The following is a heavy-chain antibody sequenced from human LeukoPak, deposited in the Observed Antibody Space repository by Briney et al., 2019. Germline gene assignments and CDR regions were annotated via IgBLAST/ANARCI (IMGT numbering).Heavy chain of an antibody. J-gene: IGHJ3*02. Sequence: PGGSLRLSCVVSGFTFSNYAMNWVRQAPGKGLEWVSAISGNGGGIYYADSVKGRFTISRDNSKNTLYLQMNSLRAEDTAVYYCAKEGGRVYSSSPDAFDIWGQGTMVTVSS. CDR3: AKEGGRVYSSSPDAFDI. D-gene: IGHD6-13*01. V-gene: IGHV3-23*01. CDR2: ISGNGGGI. CDR1: GFTFSNYA.